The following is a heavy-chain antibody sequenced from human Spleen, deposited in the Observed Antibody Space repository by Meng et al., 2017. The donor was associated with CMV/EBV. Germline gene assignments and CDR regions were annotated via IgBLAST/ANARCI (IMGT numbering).Heavy chain of an antibody. CDR1: GFTVSSNY. D-gene: IGHD3-10*01. J-gene: IGHJ4*02. V-gene: IGHV3-23*01. Sequence: GESLKISCAASGFTVSSNYMNWVRQAPGKGLEWVSAISGSGGSTYYADSVKGRFTISRDNSKNTLYLQMNSLRAEDTAVYYCAKGHYGSGETNFDYWGQGTLVTVSS. CDR2: ISGSGGST. CDR3: AKGHYGSGETNFDY.